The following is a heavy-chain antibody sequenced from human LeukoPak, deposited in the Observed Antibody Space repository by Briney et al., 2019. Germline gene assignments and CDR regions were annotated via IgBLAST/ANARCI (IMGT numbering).Heavy chain of an antibody. D-gene: IGHD6-13*01. Sequence: PSETLSLTCTVSGGSISSSSYYWGWIRQPPGKGLEWIGSIYYSGSTYYNPSLKSRVTISVDTSKNQFSLKLSSVTAADTAAYYCARTNSSSWYSLPFDAFDIWGQGTMVTVSS. V-gene: IGHV4-39*01. CDR2: IYYSGST. CDR1: GGSISSSSYY. J-gene: IGHJ3*02. CDR3: ARTNSSSWYSLPFDAFDI.